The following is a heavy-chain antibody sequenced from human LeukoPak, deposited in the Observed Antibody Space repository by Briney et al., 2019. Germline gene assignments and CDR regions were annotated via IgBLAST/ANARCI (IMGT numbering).Heavy chain of an antibody. V-gene: IGHV3-23*01. CDR2: ISGSGGST. CDR3: ANSYSNSGGRFDP. CDR1: GFTFSSYA. D-gene: IGHD4-11*01. Sequence: GGSLRLSCAASGFTFSSYAMSWVRQAPGKGLEWVSAISGSGGSTYHADSVKGRFTISRDNSKNTLYLQMNSLRAEDTAVYYCANSYSNSGGRFDPWGQGTLVTVSS. J-gene: IGHJ5*02.